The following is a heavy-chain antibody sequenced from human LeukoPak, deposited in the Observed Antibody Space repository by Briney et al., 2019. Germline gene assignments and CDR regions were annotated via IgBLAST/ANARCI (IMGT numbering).Heavy chain of an antibody. Sequence: TSETLSLTCTASGGSISSYYWSWIRQPPGKGLEWIGYIYYSGSTNYNPSLKSRVTISVDTSKNQFSLKLSSVTAADTAVYYCARMTTVVFRTYYFDYWGQGPLVTVSS. V-gene: IGHV4-59*01. CDR3: ARMTTVVFRTYYFDY. D-gene: IGHD4-23*01. J-gene: IGHJ4*02. CDR2: IYYSGST. CDR1: GGSISSYY.